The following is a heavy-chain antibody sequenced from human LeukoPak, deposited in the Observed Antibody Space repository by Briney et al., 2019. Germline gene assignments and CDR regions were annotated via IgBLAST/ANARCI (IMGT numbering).Heavy chain of an antibody. J-gene: IGHJ6*02. CDR1: GFAFSSYG. CDR2: IWYDGSNK. Sequence: GGSLRLSCAASGFAFSSYGMHWVRQAPGKGLEWVAVIWYDGSNKYYADSVKGRFTISRDNSKNTLYLQMNSLRAEDTAVYYCARHEFTYYGMDVWGQGTTVTVSS. CDR3: ARHEFTYYGMDV. V-gene: IGHV3-33*01. D-gene: IGHD3-10*01.